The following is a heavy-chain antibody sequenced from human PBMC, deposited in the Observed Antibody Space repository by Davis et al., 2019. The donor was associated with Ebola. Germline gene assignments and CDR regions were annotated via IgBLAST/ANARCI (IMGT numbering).Heavy chain of an antibody. Sequence: AASVKVSCKASGGTFSSYAISWVRQAPGQGLEWMGGIIPIFGTANYAQKFQGRVTITADESTSTAYMELSSLRSEDTAVYYCARARTTGTRYYYYNGMDVWGQGTTVTVSS. CDR1: GGTFSSYA. V-gene: IGHV1-69*13. J-gene: IGHJ6*02. D-gene: IGHD1-1*01. CDR3: ARARTTGTRYYYYNGMDV. CDR2: IIPIFGTA.